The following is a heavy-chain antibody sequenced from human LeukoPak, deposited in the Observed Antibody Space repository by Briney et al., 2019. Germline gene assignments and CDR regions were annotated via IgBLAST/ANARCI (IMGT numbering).Heavy chain of an antibody. Sequence: ASGKVSCKASGYTFTGYYMHWVRQAPGQGLEWMGWINPNSGGTNYAQKFQGRVTMTRDTSISTAYMELSRLRSDDTAVYYCARDRGKQRSTYYFDYWGQGTLVTVSS. D-gene: IGHD6-25*01. CDR1: GYTFTGYY. CDR3: ARDRGKQRSTYYFDY. CDR2: INPNSGGT. V-gene: IGHV1-2*02. J-gene: IGHJ4*02.